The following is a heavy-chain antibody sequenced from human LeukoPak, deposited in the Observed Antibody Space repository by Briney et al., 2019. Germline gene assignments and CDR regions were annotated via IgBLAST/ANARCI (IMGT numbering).Heavy chain of an antibody. CDR2: IKQDGSEK. D-gene: IGHD1-26*01. Sequence: GGSLRLSCAASGFTFSSYWMSWVRQAPGKGLEWVANIKQDGSEKYYVDSVKGRFTISRDNAKNSLYLQMNSLRAEDTAVYYCASVRRIRGSYSGNYDDFHIWGQATMVTVSS. J-gene: IGHJ3*02. CDR1: GFTFSSYW. CDR3: ASVRRIRGSYSGNYDDFHI. V-gene: IGHV3-7*01.